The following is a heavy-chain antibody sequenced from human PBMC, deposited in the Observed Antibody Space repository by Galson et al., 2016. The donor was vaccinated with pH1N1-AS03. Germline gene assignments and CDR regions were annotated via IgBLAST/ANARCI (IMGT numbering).Heavy chain of an antibody. CDR3: ARDRGGNYGGLDL. J-gene: IGHJ5*02. D-gene: IGHD1-7*01. Sequence: SLRLSCAASGFIFSAYPMNWVRQAPGKGLEWVSFIGTSSTYIYYADSVKGRFTISRDNMKKSLYLQLNSLRAEDTGMYYCARDRGGNYGGLDLWGQGTLVTVSS. CDR1: GFIFSAYP. V-gene: IGHV3-21*01. CDR2: IGTSSTYI.